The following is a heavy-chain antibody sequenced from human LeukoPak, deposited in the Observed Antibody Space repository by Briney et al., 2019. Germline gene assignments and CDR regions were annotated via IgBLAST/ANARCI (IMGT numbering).Heavy chain of an antibody. CDR2: VYYSGST. CDR3: ASGQTYYYDSSGYCNFDY. Sequence: SQTLSLTCTVSGDSISGADYYWSWIRQPPGRGLEWIAYVYYSGSTYYNPSLKSRVTISVDTSKNQFSLKLSSVTAADTAVYYCASGQTYYYDSSGYCNFDYWGQGTLVTVSS. J-gene: IGHJ4*02. D-gene: IGHD3-22*01. CDR1: GDSISGADYY. V-gene: IGHV4-30-4*01.